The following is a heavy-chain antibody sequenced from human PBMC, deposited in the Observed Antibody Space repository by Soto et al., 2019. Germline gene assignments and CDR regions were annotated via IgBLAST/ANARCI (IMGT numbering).Heavy chain of an antibody. CDR3: AKGLEEEQLATGRHYYYYYMDV. V-gene: IGHV3-23*01. D-gene: IGHD6-13*01. Sequence: GGSLRLSCAASGFTFSSYAMSWVRQAPGKGLEWVSAISGSGGSTYYADSVKGRFTISRDNSKNTLYLQMNSLRAEDTAVYYCAKGLEEEQLATGRHYYYYYMDVWGKGTTVTVSS. CDR2: ISGSGGST. J-gene: IGHJ6*03. CDR1: GFTFSSYA.